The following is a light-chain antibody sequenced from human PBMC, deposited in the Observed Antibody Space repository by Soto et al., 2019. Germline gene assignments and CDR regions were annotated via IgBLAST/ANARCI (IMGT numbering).Light chain of an antibody. CDR1: TSDVGDYNY. CDR2: DVS. J-gene: IGLJ2*01. V-gene: IGLV2-14*01. Sequence: QSALTQPASVSGSPGQSVAISCTGATSDVGDYNYVSWYQQHPGKAPKLMIFDVSVRPSGVSDRFSGSKSGNTASLTISGLQAEDEADYFCASYTSSGTLMVFGGGTKVTVL. CDR3: ASYTSSGTLMV.